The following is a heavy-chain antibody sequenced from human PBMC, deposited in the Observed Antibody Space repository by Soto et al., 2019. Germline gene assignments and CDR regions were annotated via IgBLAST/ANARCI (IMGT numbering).Heavy chain of an antibody. CDR1: GFTFSSYA. V-gene: IGHV3-23*01. CDR2: ISGSGGST. CDR3: AKDTEQWLVRSFDY. Sequence: GFLRLSCAASGFTFSSYAMSWVRQAPGKGLEWVSAISGSGGSTYYADSVKGRFTISRDNSKNTLYLQMNSLRAEDTAVYYCAKDTEQWLVRSFDYWGQGTLVTVSS. D-gene: IGHD6-19*01. J-gene: IGHJ4*02.